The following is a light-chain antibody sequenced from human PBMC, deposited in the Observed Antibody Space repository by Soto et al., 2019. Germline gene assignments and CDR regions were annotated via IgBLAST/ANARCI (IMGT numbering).Light chain of an antibody. CDR1: QGISSY. Sequence: IQFTPSPTSPSASLGGKGTNTFPASQGISSYLAWYQQKPGKAPKLLIYAASTLQSGVPSRFSGSGSGTDFTLTISSLQPEDFATYYCQQLNSYPITFGQGTRLEIK. CDR2: AAS. J-gene: IGKJ5*01. V-gene: IGKV1-9*01. CDR3: QQLNSYPIT.